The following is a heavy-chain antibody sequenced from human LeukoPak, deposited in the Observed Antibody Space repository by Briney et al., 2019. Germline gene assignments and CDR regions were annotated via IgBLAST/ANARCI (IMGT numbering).Heavy chain of an antibody. CDR1: GGSISSYY. Sequence: SETLSLTCTVSGGSISSYYWSWIRQPPGKGLERIGYIYYSGSTNYNPSLKSRVTISVDTSKNQFSLKLSSMTAADTAVYYCARDMGLWFGELLGGNAFDIWGQGTMVTVSS. V-gene: IGHV4-59*01. D-gene: IGHD3-10*01. J-gene: IGHJ3*02. CDR2: IYYSGST. CDR3: ARDMGLWFGELLGGNAFDI.